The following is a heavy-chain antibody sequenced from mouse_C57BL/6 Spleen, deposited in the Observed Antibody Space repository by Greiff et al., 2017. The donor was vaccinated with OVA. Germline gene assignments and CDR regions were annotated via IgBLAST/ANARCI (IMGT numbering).Heavy chain of an antibody. CDR2: IYPGSGST. Sequence: QLQQPGAELVKPGASVRMSCKASGYTFTSYWISWVKQRPGQGLEWIGDIYPGSGSTNYKEKFKSKATLTVDTSSSTAYMQLSSLTSEDSAVYYCAREGDYDGYYGWFAYWGQGTLVTVSA. V-gene: IGHV1-55*01. D-gene: IGHD2-3*01. CDR1: GYTFTSYW. CDR3: AREGDYDGYYGWFAY. J-gene: IGHJ3*01.